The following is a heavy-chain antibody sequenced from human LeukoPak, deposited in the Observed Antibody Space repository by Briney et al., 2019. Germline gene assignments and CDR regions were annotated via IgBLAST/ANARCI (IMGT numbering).Heavy chain of an antibody. CDR1: GDSISGSSNY. J-gene: IGHJ4*02. Sequence: SETLSLTCDVSGDSISGSSNYWGWARHLPGKGLEWIGSVYRSGSTYYNPSLKSRVTISVDTSKNQFTLNLTSVTAADTAVYHCARRGTSGWAYYFDFWGPGSLVTVSS. CDR3: ARRGTSGWAYYFDF. CDR2: VYRSGST. V-gene: IGHV4-39*01. D-gene: IGHD6-19*01.